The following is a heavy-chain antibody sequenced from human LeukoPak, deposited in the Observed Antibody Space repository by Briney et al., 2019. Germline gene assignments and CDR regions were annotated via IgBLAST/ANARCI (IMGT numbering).Heavy chain of an antibody. D-gene: IGHD3-10*01. CDR1: GGTFNSYA. J-gene: IGHJ4*02. V-gene: IGHV1-69*05. CDR3: ARRTADYGSGSHYGY. CDR2: IIPFSGTA. Sequence: ASVKLSCTASGGTFNSYAISWVRQAPGQGLEWMGGIIPFSGTANYAQNFQGRVTITTDESTSTDYMELSNLRSDDTAVYYCARRTADYGSGSHYGYWGQGTLVTVSS.